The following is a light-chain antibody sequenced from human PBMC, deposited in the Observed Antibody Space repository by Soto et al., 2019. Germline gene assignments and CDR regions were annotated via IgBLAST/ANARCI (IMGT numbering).Light chain of an antibody. J-gene: IGLJ1*01. Sequence: QSVLTQPPSASGPPGQSVTISCTGTSSDVGGYNYVSWYQQHPGKAPKLMIYEVSKRPSGVPDRFSGSKSGDTASLTVSGLHAEDEADYYCSSYAGSNNFVFGTGTKVTVL. CDR2: EVS. CDR1: SSDVGGYNY. CDR3: SSYAGSNNFV. V-gene: IGLV2-8*01.